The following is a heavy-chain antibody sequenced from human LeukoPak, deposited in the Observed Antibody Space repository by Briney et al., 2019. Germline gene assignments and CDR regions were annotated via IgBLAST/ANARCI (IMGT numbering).Heavy chain of an antibody. D-gene: IGHD3-22*01. CDR2: ISAYNGNT. CDR1: GYTFTSYG. CDR3: ARRNYYDSSGYYQSGPRGRRGKENWYFDL. J-gene: IGHJ2*01. V-gene: IGHV1-18*01. Sequence: GASVKVSCKASGYTFTSYGISWVRQAPGQGLEWMGWISAYNGNTNYAQKLQGRVTMTTDTSTSTAYMELRSLRSDDTAVYYCARRNYYDSSGYYQSGPRGRRGKENWYFDLWGRGTLVTVSS.